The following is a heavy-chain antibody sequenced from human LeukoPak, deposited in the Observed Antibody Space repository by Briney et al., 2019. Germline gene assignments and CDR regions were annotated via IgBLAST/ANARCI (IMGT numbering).Heavy chain of an antibody. CDR1: GFTFSSYW. CDR2: ISYDGSNK. V-gene: IGHV3-30*03. J-gene: IGHJ4*02. Sequence: GGSLRLSCAASGFTFSSYWMHWVRQAPGKGLEWVAVISYDGSNKYYADSVKGRFTISRDNSKNTLYLQMNSLRAEDTAVYYCARDLPDYPNYFDYWGQGTLVTVSS. CDR3: ARDLPDYPNYFDY. D-gene: IGHD4-11*01.